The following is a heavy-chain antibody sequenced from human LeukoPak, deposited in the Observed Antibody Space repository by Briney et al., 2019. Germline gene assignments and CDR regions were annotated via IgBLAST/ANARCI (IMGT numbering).Heavy chain of an antibody. V-gene: IGHV1-24*01. Sequence: ASVKVSCKVSGYTLTELSMHWVRQAPGKGLEWMGGFDPEDGETIYAQKFQGRVTMTEDTSTDTAYMELGSLRSEDTAVYYCATGPHYYDSSGLLDYWGQGTLVTVSS. CDR2: FDPEDGET. CDR1: GYTLTELS. J-gene: IGHJ4*02. CDR3: ATGPHYYDSSGLLDY. D-gene: IGHD3-22*01.